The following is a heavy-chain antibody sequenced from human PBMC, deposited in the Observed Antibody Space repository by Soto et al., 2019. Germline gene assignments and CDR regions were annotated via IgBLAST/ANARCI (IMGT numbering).Heavy chain of an antibody. CDR2: IYYNGIT. D-gene: IGHD3-22*01. CDR3: ARGRRYYYDNTGPFYFEH. Sequence: SETLSLTCTVSGGSIRNYYWSWIRQPPGNELEWIAYIYYNGITNYNPSLKSRVTISVDTSKNQFSLTLTSVTAADTAVYYCARGRRYYYDNTGPFYFEHWGQGTLVTVSS. V-gene: IGHV4-59*01. CDR1: GGSIRNYY. J-gene: IGHJ4*02.